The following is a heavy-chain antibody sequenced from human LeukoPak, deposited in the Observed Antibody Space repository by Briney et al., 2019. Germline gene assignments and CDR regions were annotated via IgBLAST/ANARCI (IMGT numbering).Heavy chain of an antibody. CDR2: TSAYNGNT. J-gene: IGHJ4*02. V-gene: IGHV1-18*04. CDR3: ARDGGVRGGTDY. Sequence: PWASVKVSCKASGYTFTGYYMHWVRQAPGQGLEWMGWTSAYNGNTNYAQKFQGRVTMTTDTSTSTGYMELRSLTSDDTAVYYCARDGGVRGGTDYWGQGTLVTVSS. CDR1: GYTFTGYY. D-gene: IGHD3-16*01.